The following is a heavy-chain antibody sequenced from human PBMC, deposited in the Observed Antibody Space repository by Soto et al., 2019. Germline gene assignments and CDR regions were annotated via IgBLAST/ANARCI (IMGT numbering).Heavy chain of an antibody. CDR1: GYTFTSYG. D-gene: IGHD6-13*01. CDR3: ARVGIAAAWNWFDP. CDR2: ISAYNGNT. Sequence: GASVKVSCKASGYTFTSYGISWVRQAPGQGLEWMGWISAYNGNTNYAQKIQGRVTMTTDTSTSAAYMELRSLRSDDTAVYYCARVGIAAAWNWFDPWGQGTLVTVSS. V-gene: IGHV1-18*01. J-gene: IGHJ5*02.